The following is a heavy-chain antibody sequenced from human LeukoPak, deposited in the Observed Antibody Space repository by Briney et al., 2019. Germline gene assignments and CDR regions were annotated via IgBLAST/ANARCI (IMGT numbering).Heavy chain of an antibody. Sequence: GGSLRLSCAASGFTVSSNYMSWVRQAPGKGLEWVAVISYDGSNKYYADSVKGRFTISRDNSKNTLYLQMNSLRAEDTAVYYCAKDFRWGSSGYSDYWGQGTLVTVSS. V-gene: IGHV3-30*18. CDR2: ISYDGSNK. CDR1: GFTVSSNY. CDR3: AKDFRWGSSGYSDY. J-gene: IGHJ4*02. D-gene: IGHD3-16*01.